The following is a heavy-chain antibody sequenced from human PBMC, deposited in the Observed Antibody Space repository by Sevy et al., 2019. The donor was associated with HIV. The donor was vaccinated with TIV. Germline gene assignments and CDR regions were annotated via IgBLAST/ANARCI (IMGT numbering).Heavy chain of an antibody. CDR3: AGGAAAGRLFDS. D-gene: IGHD6-13*01. CDR2: ITWNSGGI. J-gene: IGHJ5*01. V-gene: IGHV3-9*01. CDR1: GLTFDDYA. Sequence: GGSLRLSCVVSGLTFDDYAMHWVRRPPGKGLEWVSGITWNSGGIGYADSVKGRFTISRDNAKKSLYLQMNSLRIEDTAFYYCAGGAAAGRLFDSWGQGTLVTVSS.